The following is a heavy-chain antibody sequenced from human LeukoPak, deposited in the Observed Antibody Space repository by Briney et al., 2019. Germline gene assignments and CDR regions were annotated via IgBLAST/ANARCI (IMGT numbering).Heavy chain of an antibody. CDR2: INPNGGST. V-gene: IGHV1-46*01. D-gene: IGHD3-22*01. Sequence: ASVTVSCKASGYTFTSYYMHWVRQAPGQGLEWMGIINPNGGSTSYAQKFQGRVTMTRDMSTSTVYMELSSLRSEDTAVYYCARVYGPNYYYDSSGYPDTSNQNWFDPWGQGTLVTVSS. CDR3: ARVYGPNYYYDSSGYPDTSNQNWFDP. J-gene: IGHJ5*02. CDR1: GYTFTSYY.